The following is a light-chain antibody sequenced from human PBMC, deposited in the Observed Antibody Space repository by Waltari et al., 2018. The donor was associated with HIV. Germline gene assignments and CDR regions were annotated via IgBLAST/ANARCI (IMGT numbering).Light chain of an antibody. CDR1: SSNSGSPS. J-gene: IGLJ3*02. Sequence: SVLPQPPSTSRSPGPRVSIPCTRRSSNSGSPSLYWYQQLPGTAPKLLIYSNNQRPSGVPDRFSGSKSGTSASLAISGLQSEDEADYYCAAWDDSLNAWVFGGGTKLTVL. CDR2: SNN. CDR3: AAWDDSLNAWV. V-gene: IGLV1-44*01.